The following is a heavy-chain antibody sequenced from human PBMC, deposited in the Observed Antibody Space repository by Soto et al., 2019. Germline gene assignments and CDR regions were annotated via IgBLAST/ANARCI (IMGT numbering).Heavy chain of an antibody. Sequence: TVCDGSISRYYSSWFRQHPGKGLEWIGYIYYSGGTNDNPSLKSRVTISVDTSKHQVSLELSSVPAADTAFYYSAKEGSGIDAFDRWGQGTLVTVSS. D-gene: IGHD3-3*02. CDR3: AKEGSGIDAFDR. V-gene: IGHV4-59*01. CDR1: DGSISRYY. J-gene: IGHJ4*02. CDR2: IYYSGGT.